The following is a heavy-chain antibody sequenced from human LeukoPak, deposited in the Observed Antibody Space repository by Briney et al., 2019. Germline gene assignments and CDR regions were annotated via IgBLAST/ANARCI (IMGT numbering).Heavy chain of an antibody. J-gene: IGHJ6*03. D-gene: IGHD1-7*01. CDR3: AREDWNYINYYYYMDV. CDR2: ISSSGSTI. V-gene: IGHV3-48*03. Sequence: GGSLRLSCAASGFTFSSYEMNWVRQAPGKGPEWVSYISSSGSTIYYADSVKGRFTISRDNAKNSLYLQMNSLRAEDTAVHYCAREDWNYINYYYYMDVWGKGTTVTVSS. CDR1: GFTFSSYE.